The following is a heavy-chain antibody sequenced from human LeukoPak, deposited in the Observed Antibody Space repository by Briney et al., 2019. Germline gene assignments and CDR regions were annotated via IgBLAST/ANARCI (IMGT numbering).Heavy chain of an antibody. CDR3: ARVPPRESSPGVVGATRKPYYFDY. CDR2: ISAYNGNT. CDR1: GYTFTSYG. Sequence: ASVNVSCKASGYTFTSYGISWVRQAPGQGLEWMGWISAYNGNTNYAQKLQGRVTMTTDTSTSTAYMELRSLRSDDTAVYYCARVPPRESSPGVVGATRKPYYFDYWGQGTLVTVSS. J-gene: IGHJ4*02. V-gene: IGHV1-18*01. D-gene: IGHD1-26*01.